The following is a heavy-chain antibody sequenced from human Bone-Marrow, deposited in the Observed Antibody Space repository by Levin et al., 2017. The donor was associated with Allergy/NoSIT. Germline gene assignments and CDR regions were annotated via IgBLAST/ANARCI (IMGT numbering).Heavy chain of an antibody. CDR3: ARNGGSGNYQVGDY. J-gene: IGHJ4*02. V-gene: IGHV5-51*01. D-gene: IGHD3-10*01. CDR1: GYTFSKSW. Sequence: GESLKISCKGSGYTFSKSWIAWVRQTPGKGLEWMGIIFPEDSDTRYSPSFQGQVTISADNSINTAYLQWSSLKASDTAMYYCARNGGSGNYQVGDYWGQGTLVTVSA. CDR2: IFPEDSDT.